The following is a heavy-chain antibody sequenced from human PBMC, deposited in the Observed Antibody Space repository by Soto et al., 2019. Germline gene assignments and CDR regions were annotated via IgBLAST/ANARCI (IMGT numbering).Heavy chain of an antibody. CDR2: IYHSGST. CDR1: GGSISSGGYS. Sequence: PSETLSLTCAVSGGSISSGGYSWSWIRQPPGKGLEWIGYIYHSGSTYYNPSLKSRITISVDRSKNQFSLKLSSVTAADTAVYYCARRVYSNYVYFDYWGQGTLVTVSS. CDR3: ARRVYSNYVYFDY. D-gene: IGHD4-4*01. J-gene: IGHJ4*02. V-gene: IGHV4-30-2*01.